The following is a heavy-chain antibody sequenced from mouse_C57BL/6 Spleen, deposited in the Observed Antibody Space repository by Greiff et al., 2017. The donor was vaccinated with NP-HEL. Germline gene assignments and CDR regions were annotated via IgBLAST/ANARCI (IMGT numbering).Heavy chain of an antibody. J-gene: IGHJ2*01. CDR1: GYTFTSYW. CDR3: ARRPQGSYYFDY. D-gene: IGHD3-3*01. V-gene: IGHV1-69*01. CDR2: IDPSDSYT. Sequence: QVQLQQPGAELVMPGASVKLSCKASGYTFTSYWMHWVKQRPGQGLEWIGEIDPSDSYTNYNQKFKGKSTLTVDKSSSTAYMQLSSLTSEDSAVYYCARRPQGSYYFDYWGQGTTLTVSS.